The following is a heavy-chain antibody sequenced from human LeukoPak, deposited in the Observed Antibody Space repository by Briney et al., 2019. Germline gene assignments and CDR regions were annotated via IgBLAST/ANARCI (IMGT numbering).Heavy chain of an antibody. V-gene: IGHV3-74*01. CDR1: GFAFGSNW. J-gene: IGHJ4*02. D-gene: IGHD7-27*01. Sequence: GGSLRLSCAASGFAFGSNWMHWVRHTPGKGLVWVSRINSGGSGTSYADSVEGRFTISRDNAKNTLYLQMNSLKGEDTAVYYCATSLGPLAEYWGRGTLVTDSS. CDR3: ATSLGPLAEY. CDR2: INSGGSGT.